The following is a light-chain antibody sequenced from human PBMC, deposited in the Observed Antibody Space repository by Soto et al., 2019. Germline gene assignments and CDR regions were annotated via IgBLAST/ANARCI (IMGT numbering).Light chain of an antibody. CDR2: DVS. J-gene: IGKJ5*01. CDR1: QSVSSY. V-gene: IGKV3-11*01. Sequence: IVLTQSPGTLSLSPGERATLSCRASQSVSSYLAWYQQKPGQAPSLLIYDVSHRATGIPARFGGSGSGTDFTLTISSLEPEDFAVYYCQQRSNWLSITFGQGTRLEIK. CDR3: QQRSNWLSIT.